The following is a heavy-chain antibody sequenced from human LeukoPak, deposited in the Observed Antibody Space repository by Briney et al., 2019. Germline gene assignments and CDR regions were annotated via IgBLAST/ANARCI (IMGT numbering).Heavy chain of an antibody. J-gene: IGHJ4*02. V-gene: IGHV3-7*01. CDR2: IKQDGSEK. CDR1: GITLSNYG. Sequence: TGGSLRLSCAVSGITLSNYGMSWVRQAPGKGLEWVANIKQDGSEKYYVDSVKGRFTISRDNAKNSLYLQMNSLRAEDTAVYYCARRTFPAAGTTSGYWGQGTLVTVSS. D-gene: IGHD6-13*01. CDR3: ARRTFPAAGTTSGY.